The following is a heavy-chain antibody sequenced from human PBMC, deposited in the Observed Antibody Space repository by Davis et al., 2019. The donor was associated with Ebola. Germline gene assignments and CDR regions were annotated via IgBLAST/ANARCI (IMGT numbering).Heavy chain of an antibody. Sequence: SETLSLTCAVYGGSFSGYYWSWIRQPPGKGLEWIGEINHSGSTNYNPSLKSRVTISVDTSKNQFSLKLSSVTAADTAVYYCARSRWGLRVFGYWGQGTLVTVSS. CDR3: ARSRWGLRVFGY. CDR1: GGSFSGYY. V-gene: IGHV4-34*01. CDR2: INHSGST. D-gene: IGHD1-26*01. J-gene: IGHJ4*02.